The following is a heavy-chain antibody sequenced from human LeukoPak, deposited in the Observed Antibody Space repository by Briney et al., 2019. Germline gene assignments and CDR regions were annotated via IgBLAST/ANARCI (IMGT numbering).Heavy chain of an antibody. J-gene: IGHJ3*02. Sequence: GGSLRLSCAASGFTFRRYDMSWVRQAPGKGLEWVSAISGNCDSTYYVDSVKGRFTISRDNSKNTLYLQMNSLRAEDTAVYYCALYCSGGSCYSMGGAFDIWGQGTVVTVSS. V-gene: IGHV3-23*01. CDR1: GFTFRRYD. CDR3: ALYCSGGSCYSMGGAFDI. D-gene: IGHD2-15*01. CDR2: ISGNCDST.